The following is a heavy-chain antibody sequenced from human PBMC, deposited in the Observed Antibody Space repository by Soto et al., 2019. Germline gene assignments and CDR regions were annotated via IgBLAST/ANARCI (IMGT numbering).Heavy chain of an antibody. D-gene: IGHD2-21*02. CDR1: GGSISTGGFY. V-gene: IGHV4-31*03. J-gene: IGHJ4*02. CDR2: IYYTGAA. CDR3: ASGTFSDYSFDS. Sequence: QVQLQESGPGLVKPSQTLTLTCSVSGGSISTGGFYWSWARQPPGKGLQWIGYIYYTGAAYYNPALNSRVVISLDTSSNQFSLSLTSLTAADTAGYYCASGTFSDYSFDSWGQGSLVTVSS.